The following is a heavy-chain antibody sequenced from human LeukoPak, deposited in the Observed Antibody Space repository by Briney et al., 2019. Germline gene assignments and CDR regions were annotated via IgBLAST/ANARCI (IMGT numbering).Heavy chain of an antibody. CDR1: GFTFSGYR. V-gene: IGHV3-74*01. Sequence: GGSLRLSCAASGFTFSGYRMHWVRQAPGKGLIWVSRINSDGGDTTYADSVRGRFTISRDNAKNTLYLQMNSLRADDTAVYYCARGGSGTFHIWGQGTMVTVSS. CDR2: INSDGGDT. CDR3: ARGGSGTFHI. J-gene: IGHJ3*02. D-gene: IGHD3-10*01.